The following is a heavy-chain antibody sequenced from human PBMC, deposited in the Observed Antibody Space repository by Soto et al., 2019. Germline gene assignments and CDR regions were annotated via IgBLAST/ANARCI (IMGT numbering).Heavy chain of an antibody. D-gene: IGHD4-17*01. V-gene: IGHV5-51*07. CDR1: GYSYTSYW. CDR2: IYPGDSDT. CDR3: ARHYDDYGTRTYYYGMDI. J-gene: IGHJ6*02. Sequence: GPALMICCKGSGYSYTSYWIGWVHQMPGKGLEWMGIIYPGDSDTRYSPSFQGQVTISADKSISTAYLQWSSLKASDTAMYYCARHYDDYGTRTYYYGMDIWGQGTTVTVSS.